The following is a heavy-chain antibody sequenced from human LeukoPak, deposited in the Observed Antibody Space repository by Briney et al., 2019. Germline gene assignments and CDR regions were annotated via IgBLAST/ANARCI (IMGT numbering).Heavy chain of an antibody. CDR3: ARARYSGYEDN. CDR2: IYYSGST. D-gene: IGHD5-12*01. Sequence: PSETLSLTCTVSGGSISSYYWSWIRQRPGKGLERIGYIYYSGSTNYNPALKSRVTISVDTSKNQFSLKLSSVTAADTAAYYCARARYSGYEDNWGQGTLVTVSS. V-gene: IGHV4-59*01. J-gene: IGHJ4*02. CDR1: GGSISSYY.